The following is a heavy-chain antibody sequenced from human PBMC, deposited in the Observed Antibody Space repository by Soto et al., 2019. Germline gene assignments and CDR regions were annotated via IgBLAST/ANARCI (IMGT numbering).Heavy chain of an antibody. D-gene: IGHD5-18*01. CDR3: AHRRGGYSYGLFDY. CDR2: IYYSGST. V-gene: IGHV4-59*01. CDR1: GDSISSYY. J-gene: IGHJ4*02. Sequence: ASETLSLTCTVSGDSISSYYWSWIRQPPGKGLEWIGYIYYSGSTNYNPSLKSRVTITKDTSKNQVVLTMTNMDPVDTATYYCAHRRGGYSYGLFDYWGQGTLVTVS.